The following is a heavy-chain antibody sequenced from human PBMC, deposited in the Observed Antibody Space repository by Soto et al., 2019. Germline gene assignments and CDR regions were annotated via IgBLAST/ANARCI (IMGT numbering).Heavy chain of an antibody. V-gene: IGHV1-2*02. CDR3: GRGRSGQIVVFY. D-gene: IGHD1-26*01. Sequence: ASVKVSCKASGYTFTGHYIHWVRQAPEQGPEWMGEIGPESGATRYAQKFQGRVTMTRDTSITTVYMELKNLSPDDTAVYYCGRGRSGQIVVFYWGQGTPVTISS. CDR2: IGPESGAT. J-gene: IGHJ4*02. CDR1: GYTFTGHY.